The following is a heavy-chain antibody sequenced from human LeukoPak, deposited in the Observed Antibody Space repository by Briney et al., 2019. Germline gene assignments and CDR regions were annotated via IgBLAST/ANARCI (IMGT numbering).Heavy chain of an antibody. CDR2: IYTSGST. V-gene: IGHV4-61*02. D-gene: IGHD3-10*01. CDR1: GDSISRGSYY. J-gene: IGHJ4*02. Sequence: SETLSLTCTVSGDSISRGSYYWSWIRQPAGKGLEWIGRIYTSGSTNYNPSLKSRVTISLDTSKSQFSLKLSSVTAADTAVYYCARDKGGSGSYRVDYWGQGTLVTVSS. CDR3: ARDKGGSGSYRVDY.